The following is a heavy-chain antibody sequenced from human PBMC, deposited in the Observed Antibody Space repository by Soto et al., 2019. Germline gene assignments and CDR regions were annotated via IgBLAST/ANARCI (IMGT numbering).Heavy chain of an antibody. CDR2: IYYSGST. V-gene: IGHV4-59*01. Sequence: SETLSLTCTVSGGSISSYYWSWIRQPPGKGLEWIGYIYYSGSTNYNPSLKSRVTISVDTSKNQFSLKLSSVTAADTAVYYCARAGDYGDYDAFDIWGQGTMVTVS. CDR3: ARAGDYGDYDAFDI. CDR1: GGSISSYY. J-gene: IGHJ3*02. D-gene: IGHD4-17*01.